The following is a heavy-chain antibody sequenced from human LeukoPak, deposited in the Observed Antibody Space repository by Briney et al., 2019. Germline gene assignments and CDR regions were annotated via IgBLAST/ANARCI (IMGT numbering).Heavy chain of an antibody. CDR1: GFTFSSYG. V-gene: IGHV3-30*18. Sequence: PGGSLRLSCAASGFTFSSYGMPWVRQAPGKGLEWVAVISYDGSNKYYADSVKGRFTISRDNSKNTLYLQMNSLRAEDTAVYYCAKGSVGIAAAGLDYYYYGMDVWGQGTTVTVSS. CDR2: ISYDGSNK. CDR3: AKGSVGIAAAGLDYYYYGMDV. J-gene: IGHJ6*02. D-gene: IGHD6-13*01.